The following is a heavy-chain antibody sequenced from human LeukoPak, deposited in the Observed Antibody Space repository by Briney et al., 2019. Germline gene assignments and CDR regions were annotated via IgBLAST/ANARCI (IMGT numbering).Heavy chain of an antibody. V-gene: IGHV4-59*08. CDR1: VGSMSRYY. J-gene: IGHJ4*02. D-gene: IGHD5-24*01. CDR3: ARGARAGYNLEPFDY. Sequence: SEALSLTCTDSVGSMSRYYWSWIRQPPGDGLEWIGYIYYSGCTKYNPSLKSRVTISVDTSKNQFSLKLSSVTAADTAVYYCARGARAGYNLEPFDYWGQGTLVTVS. CDR2: IYYSGCT.